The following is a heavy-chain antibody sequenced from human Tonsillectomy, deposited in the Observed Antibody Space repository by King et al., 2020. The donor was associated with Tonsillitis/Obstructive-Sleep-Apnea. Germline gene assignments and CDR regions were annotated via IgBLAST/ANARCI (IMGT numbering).Heavy chain of an antibody. D-gene: IGHD5-18*01. CDR2: IDPSDSYT. V-gene: IGHV5-10-1*03. Sequence: QLVQSGAEVKKPGESLRISCKGSGYSFTTYWISWVRQMPGKGLEWMGRIDPSDSYTNYSPSFQGHVTISADKSISTAYLQCNSLKASDTAMYYCARHVEGYSSGLENYCYYAMDVWGQGTTVTVSS. CDR3: ARHVEGYSSGLENYCYYAMDV. J-gene: IGHJ6*02. CDR1: GYSFTTYW.